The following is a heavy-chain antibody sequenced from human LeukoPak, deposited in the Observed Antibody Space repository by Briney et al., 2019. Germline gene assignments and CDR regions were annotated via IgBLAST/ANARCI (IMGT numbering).Heavy chain of an antibody. Sequence: GGSLRLSCAASGFTFSTYWMHWVRQAPGKGLVWVSRIKSDGSTNYADSVEGRFTISGDNAKSTVSLQMNSLRPEDTGVYYCARAPSKIGGYYPEYFRHWGQGTLVTVSS. V-gene: IGHV3-74*01. CDR3: ARAPSKIGGYYPEYFRH. CDR1: GFTFSTYW. D-gene: IGHD3-22*01. J-gene: IGHJ1*01. CDR2: IKSDGST.